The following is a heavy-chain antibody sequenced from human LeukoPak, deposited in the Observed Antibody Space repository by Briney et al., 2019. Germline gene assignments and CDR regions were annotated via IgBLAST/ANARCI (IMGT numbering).Heavy chain of an antibody. D-gene: IGHD3-9*01. V-gene: IGHV4-31*03. CDR3: ARAGGHYDILTGYYPPLHFDY. Sequence: TLSLTCTVSGGSISSGGYYWRWILQHPGKGLEGRGYIYYSGSTYYNPSLKSRGTISVDTSKNQFSLKLSCVTAADTGVYYCARAGGHYDILTGYYPPLHFDYWGEGNLVTVSS. CDR2: IYYSGST. J-gene: IGHJ4*02. CDR1: GGSISSGGYY.